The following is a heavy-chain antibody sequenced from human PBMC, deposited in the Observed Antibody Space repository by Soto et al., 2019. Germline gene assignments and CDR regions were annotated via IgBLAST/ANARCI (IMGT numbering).Heavy chain of an antibody. Sequence: ASVKVSCKASGGTFSSYAISWVRQAPGQGLEWMGGIIPIFGTANYAQKFQGRVTITADESTSTAYMELSSLRSEDTAVYYCARADYYDSSGYPHYFDYWGQGTLVTVS. D-gene: IGHD3-22*01. CDR1: GGTFSSYA. CDR3: ARADYYDSSGYPHYFDY. CDR2: IIPIFGTA. J-gene: IGHJ4*02. V-gene: IGHV1-69*13.